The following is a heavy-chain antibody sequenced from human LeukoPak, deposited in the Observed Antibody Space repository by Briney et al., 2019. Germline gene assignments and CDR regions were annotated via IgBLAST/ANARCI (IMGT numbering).Heavy chain of an antibody. V-gene: IGHV3-11*05. CDR1: GFTFSDYY. CDR3: ARVFEDIVKYYYYGMDV. D-gene: IGHD5-12*01. CDR2: ISSSSSYT. J-gene: IGHJ6*02. Sequence: NPGGSLRLSCAASGFTFSDYYMSWIRQAPGKGLEWVSYISSSSSYTNYANSVKGRFTISRDNAKNSLYLQMNSLRAEDTAVYYCARVFEDIVKYYYYGMDVWGQGTTVTVSS.